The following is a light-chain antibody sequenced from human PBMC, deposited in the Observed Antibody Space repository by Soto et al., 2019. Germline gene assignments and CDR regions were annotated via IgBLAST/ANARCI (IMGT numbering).Light chain of an antibody. J-gene: IGLJ1*01. CDR3: CPYAGSSTYV. V-gene: IGLV2-23*01. CDR1: SSDVGSYNL. Sequence: QSVLTQPASVSGSPGQSITISCTGTSSDVGSYNLVSWYQQHPGKAPKLMIYEGSKRPSGVSNRFSGSKSGNTASLTISGLQAEDEADYYCCPYAGSSTYVFGTGTKVTFL. CDR2: EGS.